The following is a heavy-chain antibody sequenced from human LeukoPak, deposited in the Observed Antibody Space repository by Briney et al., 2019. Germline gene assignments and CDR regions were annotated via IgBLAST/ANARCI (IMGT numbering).Heavy chain of an antibody. J-gene: IGHJ4*02. CDR1: GYTFTSYG. V-gene: IGHV1-18*01. CDR2: ISAYNGNT. Sequence: ASVKVSCKASGYTFTSYGISWVRQAPGQGLEWMGLISAYNGNTNYAQKLQGRVTMTTDTSTSTAYMELRSLRSDDTAVYYCARTRTTEYHFDYWGQGTLVTVSS. D-gene: IGHD1-7*01. CDR3: ARTRTTEYHFDY.